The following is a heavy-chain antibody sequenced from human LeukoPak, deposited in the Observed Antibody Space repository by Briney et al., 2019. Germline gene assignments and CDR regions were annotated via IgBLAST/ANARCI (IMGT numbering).Heavy chain of an antibody. CDR3: ARRSGIAVAGAFDY. J-gene: IGHJ4*02. Sequence: PGRSLRLSCAASGFTFSSYAMRWVRQAPGKGLEWVSGISGSGDSTYCADSVKGRFTISRDNSKNTLYLQMNSLRAEDTAVYYCARRSGIAVAGAFDYWGQGTLVTVSS. D-gene: IGHD6-19*01. CDR1: GFTFSSYA. CDR2: ISGSGDST. V-gene: IGHV3-23*01.